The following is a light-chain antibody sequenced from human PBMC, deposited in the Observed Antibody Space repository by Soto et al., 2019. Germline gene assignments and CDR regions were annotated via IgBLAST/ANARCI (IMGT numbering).Light chain of an antibody. CDR1: QSVTSY. J-gene: IGKJ1*01. V-gene: IGKV3-20*01. CDR2: GAS. Sequence: EIGFTQSPSTVSLSPGERATLSCRASQSVTSYLAWYQQKPGQAPRLLIYGASSRATGIPDRFSGSGSGTDFTLTITRLEPEDFAMYYCQRYDSLRTFGQGTKVDIK. CDR3: QRYDSLRT.